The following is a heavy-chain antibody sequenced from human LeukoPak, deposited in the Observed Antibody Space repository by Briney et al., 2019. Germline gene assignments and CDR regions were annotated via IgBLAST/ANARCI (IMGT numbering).Heavy chain of an antibody. CDR1: AYTFTSYG. J-gene: IGHJ3*02. D-gene: IGHD6-19*01. CDR3: ARQYSSGWYMSAFDI. V-gene: IGHV1-18*01. CDR2: ISAYNGNT. Sequence: ASVKVSCKASAYTFTSYGISWVRQAPGQGLEWMGWISAYNGNTNYAQKLQGRVTMTTDTSTSTAYMELRSLRSDDTAVYYCARQYSSGWYMSAFDIWGQGTMVTVSS.